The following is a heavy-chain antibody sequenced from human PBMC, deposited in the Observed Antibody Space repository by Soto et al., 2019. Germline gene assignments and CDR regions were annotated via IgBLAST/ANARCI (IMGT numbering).Heavy chain of an antibody. J-gene: IGHJ6*02. D-gene: IGHD6-19*01. CDR1: GFTFSTYA. V-gene: IGHV3-23*01. CDR3: AKDPLGRWLGNYGMDV. CDR2: ISGSGGST. Sequence: GGSLRLSCAASGFTFSTYAMSWVRQAPGKGLEWVSAISGSGGSTYYADSVKGRFTISRDNSKNTLYLQMNSLRAEDTAVYYCAKDPLGRWLGNYGMDVWGQGTTVTVSS.